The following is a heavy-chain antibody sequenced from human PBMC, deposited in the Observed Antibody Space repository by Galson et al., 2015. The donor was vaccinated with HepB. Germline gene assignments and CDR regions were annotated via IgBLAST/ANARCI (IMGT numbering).Heavy chain of an antibody. Sequence: FLRLSCAASGFTFSSYGMHWVRQAPGKGLEWVAFIRYDGSNKYYADSVKGRFTISRDNSKNTLYLQMNSLRAEDTAVYYCAKEWSRTSDAFDIWGQGTMVTVSS. V-gene: IGHV3-30*02. D-gene: IGHD1-14*01. CDR2: IRYDGSNK. CDR3: AKEWSRTSDAFDI. J-gene: IGHJ3*02. CDR1: GFTFSSYG.